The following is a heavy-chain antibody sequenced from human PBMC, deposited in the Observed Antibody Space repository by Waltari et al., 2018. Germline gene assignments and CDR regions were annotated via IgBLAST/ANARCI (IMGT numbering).Heavy chain of an antibody. CDR3: ARDYYGSGIDY. V-gene: IGHV4-59*11. Sequence: QVQLQESGPGLVKPSETLSLTCTVSGGSISSHSWSWIRQPPGKGLEWIGYIHYSGSTNSNPSLKSRVTISVDTSKNQFSLKLSSVTAADTAVYYCARDYYGSGIDYWGQGTLVTVSS. J-gene: IGHJ4*02. CDR1: GGSISSHS. D-gene: IGHD3-10*01. CDR2: IHYSGST.